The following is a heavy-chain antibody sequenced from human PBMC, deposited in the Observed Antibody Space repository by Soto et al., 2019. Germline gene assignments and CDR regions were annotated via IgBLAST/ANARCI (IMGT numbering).Heavy chain of an antibody. CDR1: GYSFAGYW. V-gene: IGHV5-10-1*01. CDR3: ARQIYDSDTGPNFQYYFDS. J-gene: IGHJ4*02. D-gene: IGHD3-22*01. CDR2: IDPSDSQT. Sequence: LKISCKGSGYSFAGYWITWVRQKPGKGLEWMGRIDPSDSQTYYSPSFRGHVTISVTKSITTVFLQWSSLRASDTAMYYCARQIYDSDTGPNFQYYFDSWGQGTPVTAPQ.